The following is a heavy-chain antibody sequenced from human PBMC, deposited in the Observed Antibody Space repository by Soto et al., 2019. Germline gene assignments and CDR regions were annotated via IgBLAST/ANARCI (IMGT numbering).Heavy chain of an antibody. CDR3: ARDVIGQDNYETIGYYFDH. CDR1: GYSFTNFH. CDR2: IDPSGGIT. Sequence: QVQLSQFGAEVKKPGASVKVSCKASGYSFTNFHIHWVRQAPGQGLEWMGMIDPSGGITRDAQRLHIRITMTRDASTSTVYMELRSLTSEDTAVYYCARDVIGQDNYETIGYYFDHWGQGTLVTVSS. J-gene: IGHJ4*02. D-gene: IGHD3-22*01. V-gene: IGHV1-46*01.